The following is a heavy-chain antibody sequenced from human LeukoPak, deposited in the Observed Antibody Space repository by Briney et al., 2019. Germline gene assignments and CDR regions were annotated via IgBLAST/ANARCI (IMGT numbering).Heavy chain of an antibody. CDR2: IYYSGST. CDR3: ASSTVPTGYFDY. J-gene: IGHJ4*02. D-gene: IGHD4-17*01. Sequence: SETLSLTCTVSGGSISSYYWSWIRQPPGKGLEWIRYIYYSGSTNYNPSLKSRVTISVDTSKNQFSLKLSSVTAADTAVYYCASSTVPTGYFDYWGQGTLVTVSS. V-gene: IGHV4-59*08. CDR1: GGSISSYY.